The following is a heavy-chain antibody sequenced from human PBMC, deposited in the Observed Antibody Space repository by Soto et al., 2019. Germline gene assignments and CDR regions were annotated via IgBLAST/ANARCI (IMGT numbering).Heavy chain of an antibody. Sequence: PGGSLRLSCAASGFSFSTYSMHWVRQAPGKGLEWVAVIWHDGSNKYYVDSVKGRFTISRDNSKNTLYLQMDSLRGEDTAVYYCVSEHGQYKFDDWGQGTLVTFSS. V-gene: IGHV3-33*01. CDR3: VSEHGQYKFDD. CDR2: IWHDGSNK. J-gene: IGHJ4*02. D-gene: IGHD1-1*01. CDR1: GFSFSTYS.